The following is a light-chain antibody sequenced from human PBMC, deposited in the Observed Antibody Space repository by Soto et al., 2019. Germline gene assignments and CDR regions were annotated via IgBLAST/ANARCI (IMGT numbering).Light chain of an antibody. V-gene: IGLV1-40*01. Sequence: QSVLTQPPSVSGAPGQRVTISCTGSSSNIGAGYDVHWYQQLPGTAPKLLIYGNSNQPSGVPDRFSGSKSGTSASLAITGLQAEDEADYYCQSYDSSLSGLFGGGTKVTVL. CDR2: GNS. J-gene: IGLJ2*01. CDR1: SSNIGAGYD. CDR3: QSYDSSLSGL.